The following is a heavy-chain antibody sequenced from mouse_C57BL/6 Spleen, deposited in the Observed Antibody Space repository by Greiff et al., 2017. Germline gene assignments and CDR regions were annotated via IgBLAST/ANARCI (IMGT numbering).Heavy chain of an antibody. V-gene: IGHV14-3*01. CDR2: IDPANGNT. J-gene: IGHJ3*01. Sequence: VQLKESVAELVRPGASVKLSCTASGFNIKNTYMHWVKQRPEQGLEWIGRIDPANGNTKYAPKFQGKATITADTSSNTAYLQLSSLTSEDTAIYYCARGVDGNYDWFAYWGQGTLVTVSA. CDR3: ARGVDGNYDWFAY. D-gene: IGHD2-1*01. CDR1: GFNIKNTY.